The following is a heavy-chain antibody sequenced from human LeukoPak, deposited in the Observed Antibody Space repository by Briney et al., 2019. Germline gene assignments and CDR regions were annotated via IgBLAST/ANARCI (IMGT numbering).Heavy chain of an antibody. D-gene: IGHD3-22*01. CDR1: GFTFSSYS. CDR3: ATIDSSGYFLPTGY. CDR2: ISSSSSYI. Sequence: GGSLRLSCAASGFTFSSYSMNWVRQAPGKGLEWVSSISSSSSYIYYADSVKGRFTISRDNAKNSLYLQMNSLRAEDTAVYYCATIDSSGYFLPTGYWGQGTLVTVSS. J-gene: IGHJ4*02. V-gene: IGHV3-21*01.